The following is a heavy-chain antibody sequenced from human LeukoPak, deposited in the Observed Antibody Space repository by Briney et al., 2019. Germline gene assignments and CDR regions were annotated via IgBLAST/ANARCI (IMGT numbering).Heavy chain of an antibody. CDR1: GGSISSYY. J-gene: IGHJ4*02. V-gene: IGHV4-59*01. D-gene: IGHD1-1*01. CDR2: IYYSGST. CDR3: ARGNVLFDY. Sequence: SETLSLTCTVSGGSISSYYWSWIRQLPGKGLEWIGYIYYSGSTKYNPSLKSRVTISVDTSKNQFSLKLSSVTAADTAVYYCARGNVLFDYWGQGTLVTVSS.